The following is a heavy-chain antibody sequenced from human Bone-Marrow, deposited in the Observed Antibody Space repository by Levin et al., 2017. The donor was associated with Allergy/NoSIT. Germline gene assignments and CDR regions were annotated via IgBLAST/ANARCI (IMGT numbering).Heavy chain of an antibody. CDR3: ARDGSRYDYGDYEEGFWFDP. Sequence: SVKVSCKASGGTFSSYTISWVRQAPGQGLEWMGRIIPILGIANYAQKFQGRVTITADKSTSTAYMELSSLRSEDTAVYYCARDGSRYDYGDYEEGFWFDPWGQGTLVTVSS. V-gene: IGHV1-69*04. CDR1: GGTFSSYT. D-gene: IGHD4-17*01. J-gene: IGHJ5*02. CDR2: IIPILGIA.